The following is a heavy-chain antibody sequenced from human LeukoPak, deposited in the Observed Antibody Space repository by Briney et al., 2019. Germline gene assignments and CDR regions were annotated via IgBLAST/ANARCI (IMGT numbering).Heavy chain of an antibody. CDR3: AKPVLRFLEWCFDY. D-gene: IGHD3-3*01. CDR1: GFSFTTYG. J-gene: IGHJ4*02. Sequence: GGSLRLSCAASGFSFTTYGIHWVRQAPGKGLEWVAFIRYDGSYKYYADSVKGRFTISRDNSKNTLYLQMNSLRAEDTAVYYCAKPVLRFLEWCFDYWGQGTLVTVSS. V-gene: IGHV3-30*02. CDR2: IRYDGSYK.